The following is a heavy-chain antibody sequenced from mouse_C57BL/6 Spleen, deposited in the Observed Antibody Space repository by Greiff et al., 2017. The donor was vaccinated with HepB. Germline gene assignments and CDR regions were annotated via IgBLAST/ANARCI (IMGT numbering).Heavy chain of an antibody. CDR1: GFTFSSYA. J-gene: IGHJ4*01. D-gene: IGHD4-1*01. CDR3: TRLNWDYAMDY. Sequence: EVKVVESGEGLVKPGGSLKLSCAASGFTFSSYAMSWVRQTPEKRLEWVAYISSGGDYIYYADTVKGRVTISRDNARNTLYLQMSSLKSEDTAMYYCTRLNWDYAMDYWGQGTSVTVSS. CDR2: ISSGGDYI. V-gene: IGHV5-9-1*02.